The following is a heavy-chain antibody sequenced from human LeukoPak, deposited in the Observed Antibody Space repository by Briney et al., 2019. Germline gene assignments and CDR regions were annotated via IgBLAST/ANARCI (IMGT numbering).Heavy chain of an antibody. CDR1: GFTFSSYG. V-gene: IGHV3-30*18. Sequence: GGSLRLSCAASGFTFSSYGMHWVRQAPGKGLEWVAVISYDGSNIYYADSVKGRFTISRDNSKNTLYLQMNSLRAEDTAVYYCAKGVYCAGGVCYTGPFDYWGQGTLVTVSS. D-gene: IGHD2-8*02. CDR3: AKGVYCAGGVCYTGPFDY. J-gene: IGHJ4*02. CDR2: ISYDGSNI.